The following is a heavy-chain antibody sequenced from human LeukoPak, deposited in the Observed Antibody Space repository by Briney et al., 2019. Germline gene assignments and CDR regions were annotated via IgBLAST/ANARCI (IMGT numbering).Heavy chain of an antibody. D-gene: IGHD6-19*01. CDR3: ARSWQWHGPFDY. CDR2: ISSNGGST. V-gene: IGHV3-64*01. J-gene: IGHJ4*02. Sequence: GGSLRLSCAASGFTFSSYAMHWVRQAPGKGLEYVSAISSNGGSTYYANSVKGRFTISRDNSKNTLYLQMGSLRAEDMAVYYCARSWQWHGPFDYWGQGTLVTVSS. CDR1: GFTFSSYA.